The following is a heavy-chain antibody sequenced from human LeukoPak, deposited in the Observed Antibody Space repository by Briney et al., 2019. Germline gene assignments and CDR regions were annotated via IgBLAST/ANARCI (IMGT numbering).Heavy chain of an antibody. CDR2: INGDGSST. J-gene: IGHJ4*02. CDR3: ARDEGGYYLFDY. CDR1: GFTFSSYW. Sequence: PGGSLRLSCAASGFTFSSYWMHWVRQAPGKGLVWVSRINGDGSSTSYADSVKGRFTISRDNAKNTLYLQMNSLRAEDTAVYYCARDEGGYYLFDYWGQGTLVTVSS. V-gene: IGHV3-74*01. D-gene: IGHD3-22*01.